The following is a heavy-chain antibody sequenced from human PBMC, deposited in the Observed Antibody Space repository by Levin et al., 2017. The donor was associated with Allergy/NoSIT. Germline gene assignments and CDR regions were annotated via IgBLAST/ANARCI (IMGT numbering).Heavy chain of an antibody. D-gene: IGHD3-10*01. V-gene: IGHV3-30*18. CDR2: ISYDGSNK. Sequence: LSLTCAASGFTFSSYGMHWVRQAPGKGLEWVAVISYDGSNKYYADSVKGRFTISRDNSKNTLYLQMNSLRAEDTAVYYCAKDPTMVRGVIITGEDAPWGQGTLVTVSS. CDR1: GFTFSSYG. J-gene: IGHJ5*02. CDR3: AKDPTMVRGVIITGEDAP.